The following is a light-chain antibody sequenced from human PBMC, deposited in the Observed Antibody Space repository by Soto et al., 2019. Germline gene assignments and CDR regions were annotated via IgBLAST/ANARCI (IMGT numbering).Light chain of an antibody. CDR1: QSFNRD. J-gene: IGKJ4*01. V-gene: IGKV3D-15*01. Sequence: EIVMTQSPATLSVSPGESATLSCRASQSFNRDLAWYEQKPGQTPRRVIYGASTWGTGVPPRFTGSGSGTEFTLTISSLEPEDFAVYYCQQRSNWPPTFGGGTKVDIK. CDR2: GAS. CDR3: QQRSNWPPT.